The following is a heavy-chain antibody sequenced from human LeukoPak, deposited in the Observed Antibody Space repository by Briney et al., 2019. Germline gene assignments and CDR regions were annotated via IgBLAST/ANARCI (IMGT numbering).Heavy chain of an antibody. CDR1: GDSISRSRYY. D-gene: IGHD6-19*01. CDR3: ARQYSSGWGY. J-gene: IGHJ4*02. CDR2: IYYSGST. V-gene: IGHV4-39*01. Sequence: PSETLSLTCTLSGDSISRSRYYWAWIRQPPGKGLEWIGSIYYSGSTYYNPSLKSRVTISVDTSKNQFSLKLSSVTAADTAVYYCARQYSSGWGYWGQGTLVTVSS.